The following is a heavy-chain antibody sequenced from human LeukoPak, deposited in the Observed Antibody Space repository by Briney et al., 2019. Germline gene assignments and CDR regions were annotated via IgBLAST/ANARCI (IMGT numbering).Heavy chain of an antibody. CDR1: GFTFSSYE. D-gene: IGHD3-16*01. CDR3: AREPYDYVWGSYGPGDY. CDR2: ISSSGSTI. J-gene: IGHJ4*02. Sequence: PGGSLRLSCAASGFTFSSYEMNWVRQAPGKGLEWVSYISSSGSTIYYADSVKGRFTIFRDNAKNSLYLQMNSLRAEDTAVYYCAREPYDYVWGSYGPGDYWGQGTLVTVSS. V-gene: IGHV3-48*03.